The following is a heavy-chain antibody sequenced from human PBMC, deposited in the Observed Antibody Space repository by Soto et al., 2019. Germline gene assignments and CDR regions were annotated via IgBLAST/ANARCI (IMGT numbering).Heavy chain of an antibody. CDR2: ISYDGSNK. Sequence: GGSLRLSCAASGFTFSSYGMHWVRQAPGKGLEWVEVISYDGSNKYYADSVKGRFTISRDNSKNTLYLQMNSLRAEDTAVYYCAKDRAIVVDADYYYGMDVWGQGTTVTVSS. CDR1: GFTFSSYG. J-gene: IGHJ6*02. CDR3: AKDRAIVVDADYYYGMDV. D-gene: IGHD2-15*01. V-gene: IGHV3-30*18.